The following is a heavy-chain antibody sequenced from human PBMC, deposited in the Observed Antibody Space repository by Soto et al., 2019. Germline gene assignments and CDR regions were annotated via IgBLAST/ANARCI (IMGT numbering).Heavy chain of an antibody. CDR1: GFTFDDYT. V-gene: IGHV3-43*01. Sequence: EVQLVESGGVVVQPGGSLRLSCAASGFTFDDYTMHWVRQAPGKGLEWVSLISWDGGSTYYADSVKGRFTISRDNSKNSLYLQMNSLRTEDTDLYYCAKGGGVVVITDDAFDIWGQGTMVTVSS. CDR3: AKGGGVVVITDDAFDI. D-gene: IGHD3-22*01. CDR2: ISWDGGST. J-gene: IGHJ3*02.